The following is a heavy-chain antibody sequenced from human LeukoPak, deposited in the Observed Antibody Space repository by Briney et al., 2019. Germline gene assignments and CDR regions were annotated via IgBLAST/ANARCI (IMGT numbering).Heavy chain of an antibody. Sequence: GGSLTLSCAACGFTFSSHWMHWPRHAPGKALVWVSRINSDGSSTSYADSVKGRFTISRDNAQNTLYLQMNTVRAEDTAVYYCARDGSSGRANAFDIWGQGTMVTVSS. CDR1: GFTFSSHW. D-gene: IGHD6-19*01. V-gene: IGHV3-74*01. CDR3: ARDGSSGRANAFDI. J-gene: IGHJ3*02. CDR2: INSDGSST.